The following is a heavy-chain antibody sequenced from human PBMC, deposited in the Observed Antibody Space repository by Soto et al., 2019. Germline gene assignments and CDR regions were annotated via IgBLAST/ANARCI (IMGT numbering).Heavy chain of an antibody. CDR3: AKAMEAYYDFWSGYYMPLDY. CDR2: ISGSGGST. V-gene: IGHV3-23*01. D-gene: IGHD3-3*01. CDR1: GFTFSSYA. J-gene: IGHJ4*02. Sequence: GGSLRLSCAASGFTFSSYAMSWVRQAPGKGLEWVSAISGSGGSTYYADSVKGRFTISRDNSKNTLYLQMNSLRAEDTAVYYCAKAMEAYYDFWSGYYMPLDYWGQGTLVTVSS.